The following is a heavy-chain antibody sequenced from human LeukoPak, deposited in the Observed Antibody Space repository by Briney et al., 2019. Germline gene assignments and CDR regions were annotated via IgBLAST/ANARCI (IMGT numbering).Heavy chain of an antibody. CDR2: IYIDDST. Sequence: GGSLRLSCAASGFSVSTNHMTWVRQAPGKGLEWVSVIYIDDSTYYADSVKGRFTISRDNAKNTVYLQMNSLRAEDTAVYYCTRGKYGGYFIDYWGQGTLVTVSS. J-gene: IGHJ4*02. V-gene: IGHV3-53*01. CDR1: GFSVSTNH. D-gene: IGHD5-12*01. CDR3: TRGKYGGYFIDY.